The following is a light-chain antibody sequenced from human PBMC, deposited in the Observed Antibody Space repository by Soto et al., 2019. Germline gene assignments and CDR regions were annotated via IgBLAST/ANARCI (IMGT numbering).Light chain of an antibody. Sequence: QSVLTQPPSVSGAPGQRVTISCTGSSSNIGAHYDVHWYQQLPGTAPKLLIYGNSNRPSGVPDRFSGSKSGNTASLTISRLQAEDEADYYCCSYAGSSTYVFGTGTKVTVL. V-gene: IGLV1-40*01. CDR3: CSYAGSSTYV. CDR2: GNS. CDR1: SSNIGAHYD. J-gene: IGLJ1*01.